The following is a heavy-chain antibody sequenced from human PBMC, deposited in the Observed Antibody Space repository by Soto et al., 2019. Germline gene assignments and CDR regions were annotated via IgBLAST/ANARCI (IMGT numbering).Heavy chain of an antibody. Sequence: EVQLVESGGGLVKPGGSLRLSCAASGFTFSSYSMNWVRQAPGKGLEWVSSISSSSSYIYYAGSVKGRFSISRDNAKNSLYLQMHSLRAEDTAVYYCAGYDFDYWGQGTLVTVSS. D-gene: IGHD5-18*01. J-gene: IGHJ4*02. CDR3: AGYDFDY. V-gene: IGHV3-21*01. CDR2: ISSSSSYI. CDR1: GFTFSSYS.